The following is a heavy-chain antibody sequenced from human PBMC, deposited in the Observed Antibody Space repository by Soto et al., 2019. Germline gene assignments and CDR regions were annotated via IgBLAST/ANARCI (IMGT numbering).Heavy chain of an antibody. J-gene: IGHJ4*02. CDR3: ARDGDVNTGFGKDY. D-gene: IGHD3-16*01. CDR1: GFTFSNYW. V-gene: IGHV3-7*01. CDR2: IKEDGSER. Sequence: PGGSLRLSCAASGFTFSNYWMSWVRQAPGKGLEWVANIKEDGSERNYVDSVKGRFTISRDNAENSLYLQMNSLRAEDTAMYYCARDGDVNTGFGKDYWGQGTLVTVSS.